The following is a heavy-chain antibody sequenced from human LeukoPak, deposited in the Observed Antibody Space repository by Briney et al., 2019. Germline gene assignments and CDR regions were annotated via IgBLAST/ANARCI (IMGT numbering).Heavy chain of an antibody. CDR3: ARSVPDYTRFDF. CDR1: GFTFSSYA. V-gene: IGHV3-23*01. Sequence: SGGSLRLSCAASGFTFSSYAMSWVRQAPGKGLEWVSAISGSGGSTYYADSVKGRFTISRDNSKNTLYLQMNSLRVEDTALYYCARSVPDYTRFDFWGQGALVTVSS. J-gene: IGHJ4*02. D-gene: IGHD4-11*01. CDR2: ISGSGGST.